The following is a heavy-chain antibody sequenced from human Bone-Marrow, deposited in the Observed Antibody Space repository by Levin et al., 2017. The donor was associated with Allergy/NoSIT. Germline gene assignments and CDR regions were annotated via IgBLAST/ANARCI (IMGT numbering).Heavy chain of an antibody. V-gene: IGHV3-53*01. D-gene: IGHD6-13*01. CDR3: ARGTSALGTSYFDY. Sequence: PGGSLRLSCAVSGFTVGNSYMDWVRQAPGKGLEWISVIYSSGSTYYADSVKGRFTISRDNSKNTLYLQMNSLRAEDTAVYYCARGTSALGTSYFDYWGQGTLVIVSS. J-gene: IGHJ4*02. CDR1: GFTVGNSY. CDR2: IYSSGST.